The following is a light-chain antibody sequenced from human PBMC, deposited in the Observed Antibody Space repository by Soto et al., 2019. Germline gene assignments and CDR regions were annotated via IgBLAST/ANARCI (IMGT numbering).Light chain of an antibody. CDR2: AAS. CDR3: QKYNSAPRT. Sequence: DIQMTQSPSSLSASVGDRVTITCRASQDINNYLAWYQVQPGKGPKLLIYAASTVQSGVPSRFSGSGSGTDFTLTISSLQPEDVATYFCQKYNSAPRTFGQGTRVEI. J-gene: IGKJ1*01. CDR1: QDINNY. V-gene: IGKV1-27*01.